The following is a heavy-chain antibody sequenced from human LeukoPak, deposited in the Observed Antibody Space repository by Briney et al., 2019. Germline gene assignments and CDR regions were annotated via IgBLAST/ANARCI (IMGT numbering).Heavy chain of an antibody. CDR3: ARGPQYSSSWYPPWDY. D-gene: IGHD6-13*01. CDR2: IYTSGST. V-gene: IGHV4-61*02. J-gene: IGHJ4*02. CDR1: GGSISSGSYY. Sequence: PSETLSLTCTVSGGSISSGSYYWSWIRQPAGKGLEWIERIYTSGSTNYNPSLKSRVTISVDTSKNQFSLKLSSVTAADTAVYYCARGPQYSSSWYPPWDYWGQGTLVTVSS.